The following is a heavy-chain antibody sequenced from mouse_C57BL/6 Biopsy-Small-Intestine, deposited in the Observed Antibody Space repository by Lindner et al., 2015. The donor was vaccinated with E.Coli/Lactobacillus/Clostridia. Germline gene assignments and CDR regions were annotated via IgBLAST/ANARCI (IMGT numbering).Heavy chain of an antibody. V-gene: IGHV1-7*01. J-gene: IGHJ4*01. CDR2: FHPYNDDT. D-gene: IGHD3-1*01. Sequence: VQLQESGAELVKPGASVKLSCKASGYTFTSYWMHWVKQRPGQSLEWIGNFHPYNDDTKYNEKFKGKATLTVDTSSSTAYMQLSSLTSEDTAVYYCARWEGTYYAMDYWGQGTSVTVSS. CDR1: GYTFTSYW. CDR3: ARWEGTYYAMDY.